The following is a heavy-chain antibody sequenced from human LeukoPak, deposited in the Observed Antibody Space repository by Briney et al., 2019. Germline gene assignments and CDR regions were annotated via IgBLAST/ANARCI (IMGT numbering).Heavy chain of an antibody. D-gene: IGHD4-11*01. Sequence: GASVKVSCKVSGYALTELSMHWVRQAPGKGLEWMGGFDPEDGETIYAQKFQGRVTMTEDTSTDTAYMELSSLRSEDTAVYYCATHNYGGGNWFDPWGQGTLVTVSS. CDR3: ATHNYGGGNWFDP. J-gene: IGHJ5*02. V-gene: IGHV1-24*01. CDR1: GYALTELS. CDR2: FDPEDGET.